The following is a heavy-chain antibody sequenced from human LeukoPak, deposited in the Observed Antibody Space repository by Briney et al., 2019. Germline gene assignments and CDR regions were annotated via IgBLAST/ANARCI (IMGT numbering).Heavy chain of an antibody. Sequence: SETLSLTCAVYGGSFSGYYWSWIRQPPGEGLEWIGEINHSGSTNYNPSLKSRVTISVDTSKNQFSLKLSSVTAAGTAVYYCARGPVLTGYPADVWGKGTTVTVSS. D-gene: IGHD3-9*01. CDR3: ARGPVLTGYPADV. V-gene: IGHV4-34*01. CDR1: GGSFSGYY. J-gene: IGHJ6*04. CDR2: INHSGST.